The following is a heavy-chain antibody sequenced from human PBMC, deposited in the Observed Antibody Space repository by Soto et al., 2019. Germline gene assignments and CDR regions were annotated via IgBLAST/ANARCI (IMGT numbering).Heavy chain of an antibody. V-gene: IGHV4-30-2*01. CDR1: GGSISSGGYS. CDR3: ASYSSWDAFDI. D-gene: IGHD6-13*01. Sequence: QLQLQESGSGLVKPSQTLSLTCAVSGGSISSGGYSWSWIRQPPGKGLEWIGYIYHSGSTYSNPSLKSRVTISVDRSKNQFSLKLSSVPAADTAVYYCASYSSWDAFDIWGQGTMVTVSS. J-gene: IGHJ3*02. CDR2: IYHSGST.